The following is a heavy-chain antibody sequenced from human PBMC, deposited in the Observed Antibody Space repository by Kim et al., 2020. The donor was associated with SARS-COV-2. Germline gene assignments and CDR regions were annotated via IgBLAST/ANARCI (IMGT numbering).Heavy chain of an antibody. CDR1: GFTFSSYA. J-gene: IGHJ4*02. Sequence: GGSLRLSCAASGFTFSSYAMSWVCQAPGQGLEWVSAISGSGGSTYYADSVKGRFTISRDNSKNTLYLQMNSLRAEDTAVYYCAKDRGGIVVVPAAPFDYWVQGGQVTLSS. CDR2: ISGSGGST. V-gene: IGHV3-23*01. D-gene: IGHD2-2*01. CDR3: AKDRGGIVVVPAAPFDY.